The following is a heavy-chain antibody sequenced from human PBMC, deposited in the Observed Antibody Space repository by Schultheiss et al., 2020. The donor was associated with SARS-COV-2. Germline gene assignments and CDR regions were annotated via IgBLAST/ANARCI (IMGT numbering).Heavy chain of an antibody. J-gene: IGHJ4*02. V-gene: IGHV3-23*01. D-gene: IGHD6-13*01. CDR2: ISSSSTI. Sequence: GGSLRLSCAASGFTFSSYAMSWVRQAPGKGLEWVSSISSSSTIYYADSVKGRFTISRDNSKNTLYLQMNSLRAEDTAVYYCARSNRAAAGIDYWGQGTLVTVSS. CDR1: GFTFSSYA. CDR3: ARSNRAAAGIDY.